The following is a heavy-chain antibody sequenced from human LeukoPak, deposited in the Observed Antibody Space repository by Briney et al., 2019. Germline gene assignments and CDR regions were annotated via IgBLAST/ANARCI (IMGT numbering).Heavy chain of an antibody. V-gene: IGHV3-66*02. Sequence: GGSLRLSCAASGFTVNNNYMTWVRQAPGKGLEWVSVIYRDDTTYYTDSVKGRFTISRDNSKNTLYLQMNSLRAEDTAVYYCARDTRVVFDPWGQGIPVTVSS. D-gene: IGHD3-3*01. J-gene: IGHJ5*02. CDR2: IYRDDTT. CDR3: ARDTRVVFDP. CDR1: GFTVNNNY.